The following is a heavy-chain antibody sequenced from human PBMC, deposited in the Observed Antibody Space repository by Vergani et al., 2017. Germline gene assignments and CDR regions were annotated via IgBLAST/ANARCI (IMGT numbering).Heavy chain of an antibody. J-gene: IGHJ6*02. D-gene: IGHD1-14*01. V-gene: IGHV3-48*02. Sequence: EVQLVESGGGLIQPGGSLRLSCAASGFTVSSNYMSWVRQAPGKGLEWVSYISSSSSTIYYADSVKGRFTISRDNAKNSLYLQMNSLRDEDTAVYYCARDLPLSDPDRGGMDVWGQGTTVTVSS. CDR3: ARDLPLSDPDRGGMDV. CDR1: GFTVSSNY. CDR2: ISSSSSTI.